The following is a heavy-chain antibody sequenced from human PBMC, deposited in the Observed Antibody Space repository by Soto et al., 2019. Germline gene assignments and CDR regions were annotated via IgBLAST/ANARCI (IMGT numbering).Heavy chain of an antibody. D-gene: IGHD5-12*01. J-gene: IGHJ6*02. CDR2: ISYDGSNK. Sequence: PGGSLRLSCAASGFTFSSYGMHWVRQAPGKGLEWVAVISYDGSNKYYADSVKGRFTISRDNSKNTLYLQMNSLRAEDTAVYYCAKDVVIRDIADDQVSIYGMDVWGQGTTVTVSS. V-gene: IGHV3-30*18. CDR1: GFTFSSYG. CDR3: AKDVVIRDIADDQVSIYGMDV.